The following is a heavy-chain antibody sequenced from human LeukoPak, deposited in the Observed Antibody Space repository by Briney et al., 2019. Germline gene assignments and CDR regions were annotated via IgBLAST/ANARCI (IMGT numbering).Heavy chain of an antibody. CDR3: ARDSGDDYGDYEPVNWFDP. CDR2: IYYSGST. V-gene: IGHV4-39*07. CDR1: GGSISSSSYY. J-gene: IGHJ5*02. Sequence: SETLSLTCTVSGGSISSSSYYWGWIRQPPGKGLEWIGSIYYSGSTYYNPSLKSRVTISVDTSKNQFSLKLSSVTAADTAVYYCARDSGDDYGDYEPVNWFDPWGQGTLVTVSS. D-gene: IGHD4-17*01.